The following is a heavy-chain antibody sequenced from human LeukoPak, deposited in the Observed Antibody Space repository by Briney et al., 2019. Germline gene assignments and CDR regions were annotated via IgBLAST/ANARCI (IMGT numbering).Heavy chain of an antibody. Sequence: SLRLSCAASGFTFDDYAMHWVRQAPGKGLEWVSGISWNSGSIGYADSVKGRFTISRDNAKNSLYLQMNSLRAEDTALYYCARSPHYDILTGYYAFDYWGQGTLVTVSS. CDR1: GFTFDDYA. CDR2: ISWNSGSI. V-gene: IGHV3-9*01. J-gene: IGHJ4*02. CDR3: ARSPHYDILTGYYAFDY. D-gene: IGHD3-9*01.